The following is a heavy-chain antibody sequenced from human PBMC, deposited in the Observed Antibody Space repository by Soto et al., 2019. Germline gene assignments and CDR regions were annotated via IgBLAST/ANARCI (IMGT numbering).Heavy chain of an antibody. V-gene: IGHV3-66*01. J-gene: IGHJ4*02. CDR1: GFTVSSNY. D-gene: IGHD3-3*01. Sequence: GGSLRLSCAASGFTVSSNYMSWVRQAPGKGLEWVSIIYSGGSTYYADSVKGRFTISRDNSKNTLYLQMDSLRADDTAVYYCATHYDFWSGYRYWGQGTLVTVSS. CDR2: IYSGGST. CDR3: ATHYDFWSGYRY.